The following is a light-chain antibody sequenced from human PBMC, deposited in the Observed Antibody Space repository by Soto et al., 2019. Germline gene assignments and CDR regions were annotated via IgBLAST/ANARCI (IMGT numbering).Light chain of an antibody. Sequence: EIVVTQSPATLSVSPGERATLSCRASQSVGNNFAWYQQKPGQAPRLLIFATSTRATGVPARFSGSGSGTEFTLTISSLQSEEFAVYYGQQYGGWPLTCGGGAKVEIE. J-gene: IGKJ4*01. V-gene: IGKV3-15*01. CDR2: ATS. CDR1: QSVGNN. CDR3: QQYGGWPLT.